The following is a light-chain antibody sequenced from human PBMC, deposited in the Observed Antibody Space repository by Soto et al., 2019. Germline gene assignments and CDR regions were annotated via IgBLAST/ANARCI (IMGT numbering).Light chain of an antibody. Sequence: QSVLTQPASVSGSPGQSITISCTGTSSDVGGYNYVSWYQQHPGKAPKLMIYEVSNRPSGVSNRFSGSKSGNTASLTISGLQAEDEAVYYCSSYTSSSTAVFGGGTQLTVL. CDR2: EVS. J-gene: IGLJ7*01. CDR1: SSDVGGYNY. CDR3: SSYTSSSTAV. V-gene: IGLV2-14*01.